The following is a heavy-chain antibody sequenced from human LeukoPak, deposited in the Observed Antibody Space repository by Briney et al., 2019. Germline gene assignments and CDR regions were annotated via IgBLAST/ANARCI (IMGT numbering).Heavy chain of an antibody. CDR3: ARLSGVGFFYASGSLSD. Sequence: SETLSLTCTVSGGSISSGGYYWSWIRQHPGKGLEWIGYIYYSGSTYYNPSLKSRLAMSIDKSKNQSFLKLTSLSAADTAFYYCARLSGVGFFYASGSLSDWGQGTLVIVSS. CDR1: GGSISSGGYY. D-gene: IGHD3-16*01. V-gene: IGHV4-31*03. J-gene: IGHJ4*02. CDR2: IYYSGST.